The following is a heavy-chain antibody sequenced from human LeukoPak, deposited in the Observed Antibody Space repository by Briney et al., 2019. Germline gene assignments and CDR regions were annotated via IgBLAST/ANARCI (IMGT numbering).Heavy chain of an antibody. J-gene: IGHJ4*02. CDR3: AKDGYSSGWYEGGGFDY. V-gene: IGHV3-23*01. CDR1: GFTFTNYA. Sequence: GGSLRLSCAASGFTFTNYAMTWVRQAPGKGLEWVSAISGSGGSTYYADSVKGRFTISRDNSKNTLYLQMNSLRAEDTAVYYCAKDGYSSGWYEGGGFDYWGQGTLVTVSS. D-gene: IGHD6-19*01. CDR2: ISGSGGST.